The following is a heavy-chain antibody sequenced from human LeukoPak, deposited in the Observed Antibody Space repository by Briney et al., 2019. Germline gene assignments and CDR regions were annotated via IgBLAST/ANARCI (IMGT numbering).Heavy chain of an antibody. J-gene: IGHJ4*02. CDR1: GFTFSSYG. CDR2: ISYDGSNK. V-gene: IGHV3-30*18. D-gene: IGHD2-15*01. Sequence: PGGSLRLSCAASGFTFSSYGMHWVRQAPGKGLEWVAVISYDGSNKYYADSVKGRFTISRDNSKNTLYLQMNSLRAEDTAVYYCAKAIGYCSGGSCSEAYCGGDCSDLWGQGTLVTVSS. CDR3: AKAIGYCSGGSCSEAYCGGDCSDL.